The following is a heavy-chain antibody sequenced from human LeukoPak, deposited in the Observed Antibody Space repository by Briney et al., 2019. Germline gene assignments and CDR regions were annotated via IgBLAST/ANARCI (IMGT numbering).Heavy chain of an antibody. CDR3: AREYYYDSSGYSDY. CDR1: GFTFSSYW. D-gene: IGHD3-22*01. CDR2: IKQDGSEK. V-gene: IGHV3-7*01. J-gene: IGHJ4*02. Sequence: GGSLRLSSAASGFTFSSYWMSWVRQAPGKGLEWVANIKQDGSEKYYVDSVKGRFTISRDNAKNSLYLQMNSLRAEDTAVYYCAREYYYDSSGYSDYWGQGTLVTVSS.